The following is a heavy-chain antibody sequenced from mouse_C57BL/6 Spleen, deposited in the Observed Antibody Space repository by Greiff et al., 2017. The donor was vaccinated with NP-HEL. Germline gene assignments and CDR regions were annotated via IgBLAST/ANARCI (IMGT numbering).Heavy chain of an antibody. V-gene: IGHV1-55*01. CDR2: IYPGSGST. Sequence: VQLQQPGAELVKPGASVKMSCKASGYTFTSYWITWVKQRPGQGLEWIGDIYPGSGSTNYNEKFKSKATLTVDTSSSTAYMQLSSLTSEDSAVYYCARADGSTYYFDYWGQGTTLTVSS. CDR3: ARADGSTYYFDY. CDR1: GYTFTSYW. J-gene: IGHJ2*01. D-gene: IGHD1-1*01.